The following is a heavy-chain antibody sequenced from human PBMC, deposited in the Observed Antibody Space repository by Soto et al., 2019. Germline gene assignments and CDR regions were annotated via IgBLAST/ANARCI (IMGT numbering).Heavy chain of an antibody. Sequence: EVQLLESGGGLVQPGGSLRLSCAASGFTFSSYAMSWVRQAPGKGLEWVSAISGSGGSTYYADSVKGRFTISRDNSKNTLYLQMNSRRAEDTAVYYCAKGRDIVATVGGWFDPWGQGTLVTVSS. D-gene: IGHD5-12*01. CDR2: ISGSGGST. V-gene: IGHV3-23*01. J-gene: IGHJ5*02. CDR3: AKGRDIVATVGGWFDP. CDR1: GFTFSSYA.